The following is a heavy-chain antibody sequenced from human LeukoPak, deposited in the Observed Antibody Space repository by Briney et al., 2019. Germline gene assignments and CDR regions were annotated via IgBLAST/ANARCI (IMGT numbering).Heavy chain of an antibody. CDR1: GFTFDDYA. CDR2: ISWNSGSI. J-gene: IGHJ4*02. V-gene: IGHV3-9*01. D-gene: IGHD2-2*01. CDR3: AKDMAVVPAGYFDY. Sequence: GGSLRLSCAASGFTFDDYAMHWVRQAPGKGLEGVSGISWNSGSIGYADSVKGRFTISRDNAKNSLYLQMNSLRAEDTALYYCAKDMAVVPAGYFDYWGQGTLVTVSS.